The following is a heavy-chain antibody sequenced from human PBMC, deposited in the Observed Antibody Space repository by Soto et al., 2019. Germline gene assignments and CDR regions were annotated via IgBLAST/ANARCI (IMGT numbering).Heavy chain of an antibody. CDR2: IYTSGST. V-gene: IGHV4-4*07. CDR1: GGSIISYY. CDR3: ARDLMTTVTATWFDP. J-gene: IGHJ5*02. Sequence: TLSLTCTVSGGSIISYYLSWIRQPAGKGLEWIGRIYTSGSTNYNPSLKSRVTMSVDTSKNQFSLKLSSVTAADTAVYYCARDLMTTVTATWFDPWGQGTLVTVSS. D-gene: IGHD4-17*01.